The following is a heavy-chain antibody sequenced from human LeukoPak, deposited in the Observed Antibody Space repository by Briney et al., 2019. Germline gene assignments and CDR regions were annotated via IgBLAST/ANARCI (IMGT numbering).Heavy chain of an antibody. V-gene: IGHV3-30-3*01. CDR3: AREDSSGWYDYFDY. D-gene: IGHD6-19*01. CDR1: GFTFSSYA. J-gene: IGHJ4*02. Sequence: GGSLRLSCAASGFTFSSYAMHWVRQAPGKGLEWVAVISYDGGNKYYADSVKGRFTISRDNSKNTLYLQMNSLRAEDTAVYYCAREDSSGWYDYFDYWGQGTLVTVSS. CDR2: ISYDGGNK.